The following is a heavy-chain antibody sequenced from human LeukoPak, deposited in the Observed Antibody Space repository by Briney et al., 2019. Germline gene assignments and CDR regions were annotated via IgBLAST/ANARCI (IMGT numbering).Heavy chain of an antibody. J-gene: IGHJ5*02. CDR1: GFTFSSYW. V-gene: IGHV3-74*01. CDR2: INSDGGFT. Sequence: GGSLRHSCAASGFTFSSYWMHWVRQAPGKGLVWVSRINSDGGFTSYADSVKGRFTISRDNAKDTLYLQMNSLRAEDTAVYYCARLLGHCSGSSCYTGTLWFDPWGQGTLVTVSS. D-gene: IGHD2-15*01. CDR3: ARLLGHCSGSSCYTGTLWFDP.